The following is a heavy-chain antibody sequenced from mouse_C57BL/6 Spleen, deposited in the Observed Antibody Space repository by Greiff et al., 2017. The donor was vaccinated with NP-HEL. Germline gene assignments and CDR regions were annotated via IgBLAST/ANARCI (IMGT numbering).Heavy chain of an antibody. CDR2: ISSGSSTI. Sequence: VQLQESGGGLVKPGGSLKLSCAASGFTFSDYGMHWVRQAPEKGLEWVAYISSGSSTIYYADTVKGRFTISRDNAKNTLFLQMTSLRSEDTAMYYCARPGSSDFDYWGQGTTLTVSS. V-gene: IGHV5-17*01. CDR3: ARPGSSDFDY. D-gene: IGHD1-3*01. J-gene: IGHJ2*01. CDR1: GFTFSDYG.